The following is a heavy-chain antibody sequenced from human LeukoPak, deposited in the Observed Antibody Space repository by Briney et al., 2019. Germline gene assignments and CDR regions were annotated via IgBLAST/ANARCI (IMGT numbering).Heavy chain of an antibody. CDR2: MNPNSGNT. V-gene: IGHV1-8*03. CDR3: ARGASVVPFITPDQNWFDP. CDR1: GYTFTSYD. Sequence: ASVKVSCKASGYTFTSYDINWVRQATGQGLEWMGWMNPNSGNTGYAQKFQGRVTITRNTSISTAYMELSSLRSEDTAVYYCARGASVVPFITPDQNWFDPWGQGTLVTVSS. D-gene: IGHD3-3*01. J-gene: IGHJ5*02.